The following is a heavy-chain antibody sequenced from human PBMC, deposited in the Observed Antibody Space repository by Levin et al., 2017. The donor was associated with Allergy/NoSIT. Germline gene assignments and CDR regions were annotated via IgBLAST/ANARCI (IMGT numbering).Heavy chain of an antibody. Sequence: SQTLSLTCNVSGGSFSSGSYYWRWIRQPPGKGLEWIGYIYYNGGTNYNPSLKSRVSISRDTSKNQFSLKLRSVTAADTAVYYCARADVTYSYDETRWFFDLWGRGSLVTVSS. CDR1: GGSFSSGSYY. CDR2: IYYNGGT. J-gene: IGHJ2*01. D-gene: IGHD3-3*01. V-gene: IGHV4-61*01. CDR3: ARADVTYSYDETRWFFDL.